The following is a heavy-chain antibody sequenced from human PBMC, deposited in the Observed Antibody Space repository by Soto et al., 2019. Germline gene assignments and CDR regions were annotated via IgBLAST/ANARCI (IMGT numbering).Heavy chain of an antibody. D-gene: IGHD1-1*01. J-gene: IGHJ4*02. V-gene: IGHV3-23*01. CDR1: GFPLNSHD. CDR3: ARVKRGPLGIFDF. CDR2: ISVSADRT. Sequence: PGGSLRLSCAASGFPLNSHDMGWVRQTPGKGLEWVSSISVSADRTYYADSVKGRFTISRDNSKNTLFLQLNSLRAEDTALYYCARVKRGPLGIFDFWGQGTPVTVSS.